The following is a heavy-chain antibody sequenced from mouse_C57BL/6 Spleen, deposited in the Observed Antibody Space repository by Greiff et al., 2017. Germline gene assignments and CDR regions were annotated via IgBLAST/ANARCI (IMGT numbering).Heavy chain of an antibody. CDR1: GYAFSSYW. Sequence: QVQLKQSGAELVKPGASVKISCKASGYAFSSYWMNWVKQRPGKGLEWIGQIYPGDGDTNYNGKFKGKATLTADKSSSTAYMQLSSLTSEDSAVYFCARGGLDYDGPYYAMDYWGQGTSVTVSS. CDR2: IYPGDGDT. V-gene: IGHV1-80*01. D-gene: IGHD2-4*01. J-gene: IGHJ4*01. CDR3: ARGGLDYDGPYYAMDY.